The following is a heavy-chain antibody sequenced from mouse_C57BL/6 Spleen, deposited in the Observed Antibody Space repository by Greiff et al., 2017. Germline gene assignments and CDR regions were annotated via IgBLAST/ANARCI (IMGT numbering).Heavy chain of an antibody. V-gene: IGHV1-80*01. CDR2: IYPGDGDT. CDR1: GYAFSSYW. Sequence: QVQLKQSGAELVKPGASVKISCKASGYAFSSYWMNWVKQRPGQGLEWIGQIYPGDGDTNYNGKFKGKATLTADKSSSTAYMQLSSLTSEDSAVYFGARDYGSTYFDYWGQGTTLTVSS. CDR3: ARDYGSTYFDY. D-gene: IGHD1-1*01. J-gene: IGHJ2*01.